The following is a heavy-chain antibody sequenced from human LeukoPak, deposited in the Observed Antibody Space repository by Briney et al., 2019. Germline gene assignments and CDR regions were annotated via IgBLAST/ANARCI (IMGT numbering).Heavy chain of an antibody. CDR3: ARVSELYYYYYMDV. D-gene: IGHD1-26*01. CDR2: IYYSGST. J-gene: IGHJ6*03. V-gene: IGHV4-59*01. Sequence: PSETLSLTCTVSGGSISSYYWSWIRQPPGKGLEWIGYIYYSGSTNYNPSLKSRVTISVDTSKNQFSLKLSSVTAADTAVYYCARVSELYYYYYMDVWGKGTTVTVSS. CDR1: GGSISSYY.